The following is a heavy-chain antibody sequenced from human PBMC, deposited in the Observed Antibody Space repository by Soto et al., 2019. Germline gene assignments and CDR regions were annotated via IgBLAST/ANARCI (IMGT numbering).Heavy chain of an antibody. CDR2: INAGNGNT. D-gene: IGHD3-3*01. CDR3: ASLTYYDFWSGYYTVIDS. V-gene: IGHV1-3*01. Sequence: QVQLVQSGAEVKKPGASVKVSCKASGYTFTSYAMHWVRQAPGQRLEWMGWINAGNGNTKYSQKFQGRVTITRDTSARTGYTELSSLRSEDTAVYYCASLTYYDFWSGYYTVIDSWGQGTLVTVSS. CDR1: GYTFTSYA. J-gene: IGHJ4*02.